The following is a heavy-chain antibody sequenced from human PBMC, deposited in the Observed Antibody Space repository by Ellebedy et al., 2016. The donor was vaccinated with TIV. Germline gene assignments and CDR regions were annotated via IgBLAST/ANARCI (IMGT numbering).Heavy chain of an antibody. CDR2: ISANGGTT. CDR3: ARYCSGGSCLSTGCYYGMDV. Sequence: GESLKISCAASGFTFSTYPMNWVRQAPGKGLEWVSIISANGGTTYYVDSMKGRFTISRDNSKNTLYLQMNSLRAEDTAVYYCARYCSGGSCLSTGCYYGMDVWGQGTTVTVSS. V-gene: IGHV3-23*01. J-gene: IGHJ6*02. D-gene: IGHD2-15*01. CDR1: GFTFSTYP.